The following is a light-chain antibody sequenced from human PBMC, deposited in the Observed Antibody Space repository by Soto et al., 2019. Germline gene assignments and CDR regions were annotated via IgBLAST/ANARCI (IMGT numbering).Light chain of an antibody. J-gene: IGKJ4*01. CDR3: QQYYSTPLT. Sequence: DIVMTQSPDSLVVSLGERATINCKSSQSILHSSNNKNYLAWYAQKPGQPPKLLIYWASTREPGVPDRFSGSGSGTDFTLTISSLQAEDVAVYYCQQYYSTPLTFGGGTKVEIK. CDR2: WAS. V-gene: IGKV4-1*01. CDR1: QSILHSSNNKNY.